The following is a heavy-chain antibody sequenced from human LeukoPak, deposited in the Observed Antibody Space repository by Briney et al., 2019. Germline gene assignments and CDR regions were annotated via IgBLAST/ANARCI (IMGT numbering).Heavy chain of an antibody. CDR3: ARDNRDIAVVPAAMGDYYYYGMDV. CDR1: GFTFSNYW. CDR2: IKQDESDK. J-gene: IGHJ6*02. V-gene: IGHV3-7*05. Sequence: GGSLRLSCAASGFTFSNYWMSWVRRAPGKGLEWVASIKQDESDKYYVGSVKGRFTISRDNAKKSLCLQMNSLRAEDTAVYYCARDNRDIAVVPAAMGDYYYYGMDVWGQGTTVTVSS. D-gene: IGHD2-2*01.